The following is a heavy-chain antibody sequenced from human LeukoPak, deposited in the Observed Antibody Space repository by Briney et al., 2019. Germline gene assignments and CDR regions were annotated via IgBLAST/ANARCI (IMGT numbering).Heavy chain of an antibody. CDR2: ISAYNGNT. CDR3: ARFKRVWFGELLLGYYYGMDV. Sequence: GASVKVSCKASGYTFTSYGISWARQAPGQGLEWMGWISAYNGNTNYAQKLQGRVTMTTDTSTSTAYMELRSLRSDDTAVYYCARFKRVWFGELLLGYYYGMDVWGKGTTVTVSS. J-gene: IGHJ6*04. CDR1: GYTFTSYG. V-gene: IGHV1-18*04. D-gene: IGHD3-10*01.